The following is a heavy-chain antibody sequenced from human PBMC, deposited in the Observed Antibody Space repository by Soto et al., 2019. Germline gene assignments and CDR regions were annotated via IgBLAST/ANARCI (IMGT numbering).Heavy chain of an antibody. Sequence: QVQLQESGPGLVKPSQTLSLTCTVSGGSISSGDYYWSWIRQPPGKGLEWIGYIYYTGSTYYNPSLKSRVTISVDTSKSQFALKVSSVTAAETAVYYCARDNQQLVPVYYYGMDVWGQGTTVTVSS. J-gene: IGHJ6*02. CDR3: ARDNQQLVPVYYYGMDV. CDR1: GGSISSGDYY. V-gene: IGHV4-30-4*01. D-gene: IGHD6-6*01. CDR2: IYYTGST.